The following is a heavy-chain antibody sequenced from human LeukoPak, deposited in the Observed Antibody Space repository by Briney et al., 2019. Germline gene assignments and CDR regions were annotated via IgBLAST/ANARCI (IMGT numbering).Heavy chain of an antibody. V-gene: IGHV4-39*07. CDR2: IYHSGST. D-gene: IGHD2-15*01. Sequence: PSETLSLTCTVSGGSISSSSYYWGWIRQPPGKGLEWIGYIYHSGSTYYNPSLKSRVTISVDRSKNQFSLKLSSVTAADTAFYYCAWEGYCSGGTCYSGSFRWFDPWGQGILVTVSS. CDR1: GGSISSSSYY. J-gene: IGHJ5*02. CDR3: AWEGYCSGGTCYSGSFRWFDP.